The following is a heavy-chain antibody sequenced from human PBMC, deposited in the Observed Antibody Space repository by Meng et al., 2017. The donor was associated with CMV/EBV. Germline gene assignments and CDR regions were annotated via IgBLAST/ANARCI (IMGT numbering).Heavy chain of an antibody. CDR2: ISPYNDNT. Sequence: ASVQVSCKASGYTFTSHSISWVRQAPGQGLEWMGWISPYNDNTNYAQKFQGRVTMTTDTSTSTAYMELRSLRYDDTAIYYCARDVGQQLPEWFDPWGQGTLVTVSS. J-gene: IGHJ5*02. D-gene: IGHD6-13*01. V-gene: IGHV1-18*01. CDR1: GYTFTSHS. CDR3: ARDVGQQLPEWFDP.